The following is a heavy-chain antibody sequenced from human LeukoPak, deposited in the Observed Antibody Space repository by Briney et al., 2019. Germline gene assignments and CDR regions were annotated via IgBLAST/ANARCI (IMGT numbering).Heavy chain of an antibody. CDR2: ISAYNGNT. Sequence: ASVKVSCKASGYTFTSYGISWVRQAPGQGLEWMGWISAYNGNTNYAHKLQSRVTMTTDTSTSTASMELRCLTSDDTAVYYCARDQGFRIPTNSDYWGQGTLVTVSS. D-gene: IGHD2-8*01. V-gene: IGHV1-18*01. J-gene: IGHJ4*02. CDR1: GYTFTSYG. CDR3: ARDQGFRIPTNSDY.